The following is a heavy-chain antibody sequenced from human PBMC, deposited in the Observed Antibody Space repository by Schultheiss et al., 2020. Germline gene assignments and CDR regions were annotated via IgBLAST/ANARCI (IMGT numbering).Heavy chain of an antibody. J-gene: IGHJ4*02. CDR2: ISYDGSNK. Sequence: GGSLRLSCAASGFTFSTYGMHWVRQAPGKGLEWVAVISYDGSNKYYADSVKGRFTISRDNSKNTLYLQMNSLRAEDTAVYYCAREGMRGSGYYYPDYWGQGTLVTVSS. D-gene: IGHD3-22*01. CDR3: AREGMRGSGYYYPDY. CDR1: GFTFSTYG. V-gene: IGHV3-30*03.